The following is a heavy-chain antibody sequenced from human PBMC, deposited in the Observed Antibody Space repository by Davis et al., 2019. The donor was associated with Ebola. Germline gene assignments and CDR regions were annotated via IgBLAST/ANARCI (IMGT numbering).Heavy chain of an antibody. V-gene: IGHV1/OR15-2*02. CDR3: AREQLGPDY. D-gene: IGHD1-1*01. Sequence: ASVKVSCKASAYTFTTYYMHWVRQAPGQGLEWMGWINSYNGDTSYSQKFQGRVTMTADTSTNTAYMELRGLTSGDTAFYFCAREQLGPDYWGQGTLVTVSS. CDR2: INSYNGDT. CDR1: AYTFTTYY. J-gene: IGHJ4*02.